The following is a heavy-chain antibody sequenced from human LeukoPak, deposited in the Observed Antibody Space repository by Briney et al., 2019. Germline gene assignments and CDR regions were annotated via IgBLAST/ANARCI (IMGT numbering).Heavy chain of an antibody. CDR2: VSYSGST. CDR3: ASQGSDSGWFYF. Sequence: ETLSLTCTVFGVSMRTYYWSWIRQPPGKGLEWIGYVSYSGSTNYNTSLKSRLTISIDTSETQFSLKMTSVTAADTAVYYCASQGSDSGWFYFWGQGTLVTVSS. J-gene: IGHJ4*02. D-gene: IGHD6-19*01. V-gene: IGHV4-59*08. CDR1: GVSMRTYY.